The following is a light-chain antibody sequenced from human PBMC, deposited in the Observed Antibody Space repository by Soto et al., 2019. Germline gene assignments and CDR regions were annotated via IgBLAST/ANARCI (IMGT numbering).Light chain of an antibody. CDR1: SGDVGGYNY. CDR3: CSYAGSYSYV. V-gene: IGLV2-11*01. CDR2: DVS. Sequence: QSVLTQPRSVSGSPGQSVTISCTGTSGDVGGYNYVFWYQQHPGKAPKLMIYDVSQRPSGVPDRFSASKSGNTASLTISGLQAEDEADYYCCSYAGSYSYVFGTGTKLTVL. J-gene: IGLJ1*01.